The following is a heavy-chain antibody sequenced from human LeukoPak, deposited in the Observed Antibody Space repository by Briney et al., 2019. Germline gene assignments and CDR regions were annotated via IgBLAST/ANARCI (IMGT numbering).Heavy chain of an antibody. D-gene: IGHD1-26*01. CDR3: ATRTGDGSYSFHP. Sequence: GGSLRLSCAASGFTFSSYGMSWVRQAPGKGLEWVSAISGSGGSTYYADSVKGRFTISRDNSKNTLYLQMNSLRAEDTAVYYCATRTGDGSYSFHPWGQGTLVTVSS. V-gene: IGHV3-23*01. CDR1: GFTFSSYG. CDR2: ISGSGGST. J-gene: IGHJ4*02.